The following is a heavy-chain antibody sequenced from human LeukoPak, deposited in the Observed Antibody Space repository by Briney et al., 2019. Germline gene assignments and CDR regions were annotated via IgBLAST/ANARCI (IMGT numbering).Heavy chain of an antibody. Sequence: GGSLRLSCAASQFPFNTYAMNWVRQAPGKGLEWVSAISGSGGSTYYADSVKGRFTISRDNSKNTLYLQMNSLRAEDTAVYYCAKDAKQLVPWYNWFDPWGQGTLVTVSS. CDR1: QFPFNTYA. D-gene: IGHD6-13*01. CDR2: ISGSGGST. J-gene: IGHJ5*02. CDR3: AKDAKQLVPWYNWFDP. V-gene: IGHV3-23*01.